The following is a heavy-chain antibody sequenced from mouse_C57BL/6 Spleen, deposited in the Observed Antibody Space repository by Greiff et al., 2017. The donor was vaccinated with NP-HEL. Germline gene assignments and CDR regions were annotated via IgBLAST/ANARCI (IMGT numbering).Heavy chain of an antibody. CDR2: INPNNGGT. Sequence: VQLKQSGPELVKPGASVKIPCKASGYTFTDYNMDWVKQSHGKSLEWIGDINPNNGGTIYNQKFKGKATLTVDKSSSTAYMELRSLTSEDTAVYYCARGEIYYGNYGRFAYWGQGTLVTVSA. CDR3: ARGEIYYGNYGRFAY. V-gene: IGHV1-18*01. J-gene: IGHJ3*01. CDR1: GYTFTDYN. D-gene: IGHD2-1*01.